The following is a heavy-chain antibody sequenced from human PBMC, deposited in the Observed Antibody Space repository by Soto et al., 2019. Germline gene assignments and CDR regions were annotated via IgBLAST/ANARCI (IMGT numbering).Heavy chain of an antibody. CDR3: AKSLHDYGVSGDQLYYYYGMDV. V-gene: IGHV3-23*01. CDR1: GFTFSSYA. D-gene: IGHD4-17*01. Sequence: GGSLRLSCAASGFTFSSYAMSWVRQAPGKGLEWVSAISGSGGSTYYADSVKGRFTISRDNSKNTLYLQMNSLRAEDTAVYYCAKSLHDYGVSGDQLYYYYGMDVWGQGTTVTVSS. CDR2: ISGSGGST. J-gene: IGHJ6*02.